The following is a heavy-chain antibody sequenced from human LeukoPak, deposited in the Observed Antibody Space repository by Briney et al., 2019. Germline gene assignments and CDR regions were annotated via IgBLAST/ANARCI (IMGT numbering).Heavy chain of an antibody. J-gene: IGHJ3*02. CDR3: AKDSGSAGLTALGAFDI. V-gene: IGHV3-53*01. CDR1: GFTVSSNY. D-gene: IGHD2-15*01. Sequence: PGGSLRLSCAVSGFTVSSNYMSWVRQAPGKGLEWVSVIYSDGSTYYADSVKGRFTISRDNSKNTLYLQMNSLRAEDTAVYYCAKDSGSAGLTALGAFDIWGQGTMVTVSS. CDR2: IYSDGST.